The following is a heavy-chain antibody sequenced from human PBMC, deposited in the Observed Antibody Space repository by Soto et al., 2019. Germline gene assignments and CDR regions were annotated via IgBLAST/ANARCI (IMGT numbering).Heavy chain of an antibody. CDR1: GFTFINYA. D-gene: IGHD2-2*01. CDR2: ISGGGDRA. CDR3: ARKVLGSTSRPDWWYFDL. J-gene: IGHJ2*01. V-gene: IGHV3-23*01. Sequence: EVQLLESGGGLVQPGGSLRLSCVGSGFTFINYAMNWVRQTPGKGLEWVSTISGGGDRAFDADTVKGRFTISRDNSKNTVYLQMNSVRADDTAVYYCARKVLGSTSRPDWWYFDLWGRGTLVTVSS.